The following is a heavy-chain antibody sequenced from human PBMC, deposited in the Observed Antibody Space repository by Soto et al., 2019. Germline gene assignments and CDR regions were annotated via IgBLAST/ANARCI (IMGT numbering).Heavy chain of an antibody. Sequence: EVQLVESGGGLVQPGGSLRLSWAASGFTFSSYWMSWVRQAPGKGLEWVANIKQDGSEKDYVDSVKGRFTISRDNAKNSLYLQMNSLRAEDTAVYYCARDVAKSGAGTSDYWGQGTLVTVSS. CDR2: IKQDGSEK. J-gene: IGHJ4*02. CDR1: GFTFSSYW. CDR3: ARDVAKSGAGTSDY. D-gene: IGHD6-19*01. V-gene: IGHV3-7*01.